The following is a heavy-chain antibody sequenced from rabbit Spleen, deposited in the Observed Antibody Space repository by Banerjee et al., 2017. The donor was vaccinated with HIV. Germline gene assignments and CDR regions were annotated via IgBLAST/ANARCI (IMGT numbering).Heavy chain of an antibody. V-gene: IGHV1S45*01. CDR1: GFSFGDRDV. D-gene: IGHD1-1*01. J-gene: IGHJ4*01. CDR2: INAATGRP. Sequence: QEQLVESGGGLVQPTGSLTLTCKASGFSFGDRDVMCWVRQAPGKGLEWIACINAATGRPVYATWAKGRFTISRTSSTTVTLRMTSLTAADRAAYFCARDLVGVIGWNFYLWGQGTLVTAS. CDR3: ARDLVGVIGWNFYL.